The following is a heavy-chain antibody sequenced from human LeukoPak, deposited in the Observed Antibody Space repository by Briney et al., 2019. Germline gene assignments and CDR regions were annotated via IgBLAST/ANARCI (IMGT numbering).Heavy chain of an antibody. Sequence: PSVTLSLTCTVSGGSISSGSYYWSWIRQPAGKGLEWIGRIYTSGSTNYNPSLKSRVTISVDTSKNQFSLKLSSVTAADTAVYYCARDEESWGQGTLVTVSS. CDR1: GGSISSGSYY. CDR2: IYTSGST. J-gene: IGHJ4*02. V-gene: IGHV4-61*02. CDR3: ARDEES.